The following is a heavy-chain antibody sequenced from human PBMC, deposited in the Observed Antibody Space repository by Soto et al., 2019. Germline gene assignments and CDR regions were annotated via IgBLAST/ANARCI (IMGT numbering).Heavy chain of an antibody. D-gene: IGHD2-15*01. CDR2: FNPSGGGT. CDR3: ARAASYYFAS. V-gene: IGHV1-46*01. J-gene: IGHJ4*02. CDR1: GYTFTSYY. Sequence: QVQLVQSGAEVKKPGASVKVSCKASGYTFTSYYIHWVRQAPGQGLEWMGRFNPSGGGTSYAQKFQGRVTMTRDTSTSTVYMELSSLRSEDTAVYYCARAASYYFASWGQGPLVTVSS.